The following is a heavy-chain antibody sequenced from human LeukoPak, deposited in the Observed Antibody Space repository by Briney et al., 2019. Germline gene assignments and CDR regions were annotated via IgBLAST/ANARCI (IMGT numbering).Heavy chain of an antibody. V-gene: IGHV3-21*04. D-gene: IGHD6-13*01. CDR3: AKDKGSSRRNANFHH. Sequence: GGSLRLSCAAPGFTFSSYSMNWVRQAPGKGLEWVSSISSSSSYIYYADSVKGRFTISRDNAKNSLYLQMNSLRAEDTALYYCAKDKGSSRRNANFHHWGQGTLVTVSS. CDR1: GFTFSSYS. CDR2: ISSSSSYI. J-gene: IGHJ1*01.